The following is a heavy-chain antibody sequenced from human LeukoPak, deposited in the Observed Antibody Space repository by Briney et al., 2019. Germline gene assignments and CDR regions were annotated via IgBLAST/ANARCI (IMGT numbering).Heavy chain of an antibody. Sequence: THGESLKISCKGSGYRFTSYWISWVRQMPGKGLEWMGRIDPSDSYTNYSPSFQGHVTISADKSITTAYLQWSSLKASDSAMYYCAIQTVSGEGIAAAGDYYGMDVWGQGTTITVSS. CDR2: IDPSDSYT. V-gene: IGHV5-10-1*01. CDR1: GYRFTSYW. D-gene: IGHD6-13*01. J-gene: IGHJ6*02. CDR3: AIQTVSGEGIAAAGDYYGMDV.